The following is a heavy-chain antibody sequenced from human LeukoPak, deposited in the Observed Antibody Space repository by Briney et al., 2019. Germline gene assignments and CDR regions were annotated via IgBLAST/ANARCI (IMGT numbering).Heavy chain of an antibody. Sequence: GGSLRLSCEVSGFTFSDHYMSWIRQAPGKRLEWVSYISSGSTYTNYADSVEGRFTISRDNAKNSLYLQMNSLRAADTAVYHCARGDYGGDYFDYWGQGTLVTVSS. D-gene: IGHD4-23*01. CDR3: ARGDYGGDYFDY. J-gene: IGHJ4*02. CDR2: ISSGSTYT. CDR1: GFTFSDHY. V-gene: IGHV3-11*05.